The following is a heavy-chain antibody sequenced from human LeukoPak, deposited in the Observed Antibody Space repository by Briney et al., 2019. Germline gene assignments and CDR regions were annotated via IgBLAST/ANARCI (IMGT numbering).Heavy chain of an antibody. CDR3: ARADPLGNWFDP. CDR1: GGSFSGYY. V-gene: IGHV4-34*01. Sequence: SETLSFTCAVYGGSFSGYYWSWIRQPPGKGLEWIGEINHSGSTNYNPSLKSRVTISVDTSKNQFSLKLSSVTAADTAVYYCARADPLGNWFDPWGQGTLVTVSS. J-gene: IGHJ5*02. CDR2: INHSGST. D-gene: IGHD3-16*01.